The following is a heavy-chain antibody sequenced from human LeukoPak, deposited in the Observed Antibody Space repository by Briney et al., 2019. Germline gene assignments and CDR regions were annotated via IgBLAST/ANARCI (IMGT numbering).Heavy chain of an antibody. J-gene: IGHJ4*02. Sequence: GGSLRLSCAASGFTFSSYWMHWVRQAPGKGLVWVSRINSDGSSTSYADSVKGRFTISRDNAKNTLYLQMNSLRAEDTAVYYCARDGHYDIWSGSFEGIDYWGQGTLVTVSS. V-gene: IGHV3-74*01. CDR2: INSDGSST. CDR1: GFTFSSYW. D-gene: IGHD3-3*01. CDR3: ARDGHYDIWSGSFEGIDY.